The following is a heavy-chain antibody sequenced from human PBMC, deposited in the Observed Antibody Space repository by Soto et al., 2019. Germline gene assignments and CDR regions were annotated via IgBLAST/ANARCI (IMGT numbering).Heavy chain of an antibody. CDR3: AKSGGASPYYFDY. V-gene: IGHV3-23*01. D-gene: IGHD3-10*01. CDR2: ISVSGGGT. J-gene: IGHJ4*02. Sequence: EVQLLESGGGLVQPGGSLRLSCAASAFTFNTYAMGWVRQAPGKGLEWVSAISVSGGGTYYADFVKGRFTISRDTSKNTLYLQMNSLRADDTAVYYCAKSGGASPYYFDYCGRGTLVTVSS. CDR1: AFTFNTYA.